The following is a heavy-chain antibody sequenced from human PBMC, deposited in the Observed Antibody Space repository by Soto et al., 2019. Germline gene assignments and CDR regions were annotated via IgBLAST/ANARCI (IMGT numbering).Heavy chain of an antibody. CDR2: IYYNGNA. J-gene: IGHJ4*02. D-gene: IGHD3-10*01. V-gene: IGHV4-31*03. CDR3: ARGELWWDF. Sequence: QVQLQESGPGLVKPSQTLSLTCTVSGGSISSGTYYWSWIRQHPGKGLELIGFIYYNGNAFYNPSLKSRVAISLDTSKNLFSLKLSSLTAADTAVYFCARGELWWDFWGQGTLVTVSS. CDR1: GGSISSGTYY.